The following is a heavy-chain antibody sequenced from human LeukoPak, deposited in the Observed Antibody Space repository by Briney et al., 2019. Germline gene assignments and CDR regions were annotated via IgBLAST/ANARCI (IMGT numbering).Heavy chain of an antibody. V-gene: IGHV4-4*02. Sequence: SGTLSLTCAVSGGSISSSNWWSWVRQPPGKGLEWIGEIYHSGSTNYNPSLKSRVTISTDTSKNQFSLKLTSVTAADTAVYYCARVVGDGYSEYWGQGTLVTVSS. D-gene: IGHD5-24*01. CDR1: GGSISSSNW. CDR3: ARVVGDGYSEY. J-gene: IGHJ4*02. CDR2: IYHSGST.